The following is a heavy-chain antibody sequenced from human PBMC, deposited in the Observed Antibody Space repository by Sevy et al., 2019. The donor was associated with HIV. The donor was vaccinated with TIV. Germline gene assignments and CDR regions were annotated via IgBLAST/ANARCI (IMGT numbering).Heavy chain of an antibody. CDR1: GFTFSSYA. Sequence: GGSLRLSCAATGFTFSSYAMHWVRQAPGKGLEYVSAISSNGGSTYYADSVKGRFTISRDNSKNTLYLQMGSLRAEDMAVYYCARGQWEPEGYYFDYWGQGTLVTVSS. CDR2: ISSNGGST. D-gene: IGHD1-26*01. CDR3: ARGQWEPEGYYFDY. J-gene: IGHJ4*02. V-gene: IGHV3-64*02.